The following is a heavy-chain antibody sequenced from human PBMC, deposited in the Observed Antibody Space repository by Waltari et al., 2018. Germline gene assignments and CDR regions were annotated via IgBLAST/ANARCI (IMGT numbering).Heavy chain of an antibody. V-gene: IGHV3-72*01. CDR2: ARGKANSYST. CDR1: GFTFSYRF. J-gene: IGHJ4*02. CDR3: ARISIVAAN. D-gene: IGHD5-12*01. Sequence: EVQLVESGGGLVQPGGSLRLSCAASGFTFSYRFFDGVRQAPGKGLEWVGRARGKANSYSTEYAASVKDRFTISRDDSRNSVYLQMNSLKTEDTAVYYCARISIVAANWGQGTLVTVSS.